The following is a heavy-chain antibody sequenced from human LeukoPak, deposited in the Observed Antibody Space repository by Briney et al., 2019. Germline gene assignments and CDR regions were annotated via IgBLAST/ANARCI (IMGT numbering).Heavy chain of an antibody. J-gene: IGHJ3*02. CDR1: GDSISSYY. Sequence: SETLSLTCIVSGDSISSYYWSWIRQPAGKGLELIGRIYTSGSTNYNPSLKSRVTISVDTSKKQFSLKLSSVTAADTAFYYCARYIVSYPHDAFDIWGQGTMVTVSS. D-gene: IGHD1-26*01. CDR3: ARYIVSYPHDAFDI. V-gene: IGHV4-4*07. CDR2: IYTSGST.